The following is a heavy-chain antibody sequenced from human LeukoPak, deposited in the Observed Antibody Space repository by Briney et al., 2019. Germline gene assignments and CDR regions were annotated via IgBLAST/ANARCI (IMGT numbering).Heavy chain of an antibody. CDR1: GYTFTAYC. Sequence: ASVKVSCKASGYTFTAYCMHWVRQAPGQGLEWMGWINPNNGDTNYAQKFQGRVTMTRDTSISTTYMELSRLRSDDTAVYYCAADLRFLEWSDSWGQGTLVTVSS. J-gene: IGHJ5*01. V-gene: IGHV1-2*02. D-gene: IGHD3-3*01. CDR3: AADLRFLEWSDS. CDR2: INPNNGDT.